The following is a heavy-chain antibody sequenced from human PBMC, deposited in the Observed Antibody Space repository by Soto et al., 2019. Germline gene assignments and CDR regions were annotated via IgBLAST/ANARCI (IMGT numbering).Heavy chain of an antibody. CDR3: ARDDHLSY. J-gene: IGHJ4*02. Sequence: SETLSLTCTVSGGSIGSGGYYWSWIRQHPGKGLEWIGYIYYSGSTYYNPSLKSRVTIPVDTSKNQFSLKLSSVTAADTAVYYCARDDHLSYWGQGTLVTVSS. CDR2: IYYSGST. D-gene: IGHD3-3*02. V-gene: IGHV4-31*03. CDR1: GGSIGSGGYY.